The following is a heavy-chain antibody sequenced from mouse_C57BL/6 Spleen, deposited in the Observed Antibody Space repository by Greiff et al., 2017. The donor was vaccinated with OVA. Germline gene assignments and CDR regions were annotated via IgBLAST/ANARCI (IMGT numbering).Heavy chain of an antibody. CDR2: INPNNGGT. CDR1: GYTFTDYY. D-gene: IGHD1-1*01. J-gene: IGHJ4*01. V-gene: IGHV1-26*01. CDR3: ERGTTVVAHYAMDY. Sequence: VQLQQSGPELVKPGASVKISCKASGYTFTDYYMNWVKQSHGKSLEWIGDINPNNGGTSYNQKFKGKATLTVDKSSSTAYMELRSLTSEDSAVYYCERGTTVVAHYAMDYWGQGTSVT.